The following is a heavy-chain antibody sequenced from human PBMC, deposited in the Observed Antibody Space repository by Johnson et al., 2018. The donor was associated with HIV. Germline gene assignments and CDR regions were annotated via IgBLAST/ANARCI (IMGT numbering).Heavy chain of an antibody. CDR1: GFTFSSYA. V-gene: IGHV3-23*04. D-gene: IGHD3-10*01. CDR2: ISGSGDSA. J-gene: IGHJ3*02. Sequence: VQLVESGGGLVQPGGSLRLSCAASGFTFSSYAMSWVRQAPGKGLEWVSAISGSGDSAYYADSVKGRFSISRDNSKNTLYLQMTSLRVEDTAVYYCASSYSESDAFDIWGQGTMVTVSS. CDR3: ASSYSESDAFDI.